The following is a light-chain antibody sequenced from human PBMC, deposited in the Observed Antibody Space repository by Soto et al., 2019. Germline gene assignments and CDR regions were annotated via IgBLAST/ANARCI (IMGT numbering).Light chain of an antibody. V-gene: IGLV2-8*01. CDR1: SSDVGGYNY. J-gene: IGLJ1*01. Sequence: QSALTQPPSASGSPGQSVTISCTGTSSDVGGYNYVSWYQQHQGKAPRLMIYEVSKRPSGVPDRFSGSKSGNTASLTVSGLQAEDEADYYCSSYAGYNILYVFGTGTKLTVL. CDR2: EVS. CDR3: SSYAGYNILYV.